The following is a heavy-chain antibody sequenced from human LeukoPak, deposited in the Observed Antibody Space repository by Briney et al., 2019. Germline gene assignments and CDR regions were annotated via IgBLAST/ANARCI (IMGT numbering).Heavy chain of an antibody. D-gene: IGHD6-19*01. CDR2: INHSGST. Sequence: SETLSLTCAVYDGSFSGYYWSWIRQPPGKGLEWIGEINHSGSTNYNPSLKSRVTISLDTSKSQFSLKVRYVTAADTAVYYCARLIAVAGTSFYFDYWGQGTLVTVSS. CDR1: DGSFSGYY. CDR3: ARLIAVAGTSFYFDY. J-gene: IGHJ4*02. V-gene: IGHV4-34*01.